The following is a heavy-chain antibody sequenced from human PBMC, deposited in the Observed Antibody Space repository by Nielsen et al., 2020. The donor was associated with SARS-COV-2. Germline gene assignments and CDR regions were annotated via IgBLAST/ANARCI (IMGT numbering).Heavy chain of an antibody. Sequence: GESLKISCIASGFTFNIYAMAWVRRTPGRGLQWVSGISASGGSTYYTDSVKGRFAVSRDNSRNTLYLQMHSLRVEDTALYYCATEYQLLYDAFDIWGQGTMVIVSS. D-gene: IGHD2-2*02. CDR2: ISASGGST. V-gene: IGHV3-23*01. J-gene: IGHJ3*02. CDR3: ATEYQLLYDAFDI. CDR1: GFTFNIYA.